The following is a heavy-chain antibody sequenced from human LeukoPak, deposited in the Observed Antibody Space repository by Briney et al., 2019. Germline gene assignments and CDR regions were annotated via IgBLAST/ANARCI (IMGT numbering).Heavy chain of an antibody. CDR3: AKAKDIVVVVAATLLDY. CDR1: GFTVSSNY. Sequence: GGSLRLSCAASGFTVSSNYMSWVRQAPGKGLEWVSVIYSGGSTYYADSVKGRFTISRDNSKNTLYLQMNSLRAEDTAVYYCAKAKDIVVVVAATLLDYWGQGTLVTVSS. D-gene: IGHD2-15*01. CDR2: IYSGGST. J-gene: IGHJ4*02. V-gene: IGHV3-53*05.